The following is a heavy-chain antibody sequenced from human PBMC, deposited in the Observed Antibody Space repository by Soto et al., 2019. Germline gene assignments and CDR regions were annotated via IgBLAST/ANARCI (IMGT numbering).Heavy chain of an antibody. CDR3: ARDPVAARPVYYYGMDV. CDR1: GFPFSSYV. J-gene: IGHJ6*02. D-gene: IGHD6-6*01. Sequence: GGSLRLSCAASGFPFSSYVMAWVRQAPGKGLEWVSGISSSSSYIYYADSVKGRFTISRDNAKNSLYLQMNSLRAEDTAVYYCARDPVAARPVYYYGMDVWGQGTTVTVSS. CDR2: ISSSSSYI. V-gene: IGHV3-21*01.